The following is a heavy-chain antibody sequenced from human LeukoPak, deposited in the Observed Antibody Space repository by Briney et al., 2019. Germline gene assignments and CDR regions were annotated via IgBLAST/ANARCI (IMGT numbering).Heavy chain of an antibody. CDR2: IYYSRST. J-gene: IGHJ4*02. CDR3: ARGPGRYSGTEKDNSIAVAGEFDY. D-gene: IGHD6-19*01. CDR1: GGSISSYY. Sequence: PSETLSLTCTVSGGSISSYYWSWIREPPGKGLEWIGYIYYSRSTNYNPSLKSRVTISVDTSKNQFSLKLSSVTAADTAVYYCARGPGRYSGTEKDNSIAVAGEFDYWGQGTLVTVSS. V-gene: IGHV4-59*01.